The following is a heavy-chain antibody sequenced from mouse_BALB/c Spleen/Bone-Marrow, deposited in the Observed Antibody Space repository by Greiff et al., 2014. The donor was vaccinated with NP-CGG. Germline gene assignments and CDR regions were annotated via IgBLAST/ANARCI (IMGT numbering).Heavy chain of an antibody. V-gene: IGHV1-42*01. CDR1: FTGSN. D-gene: IGHD2-12*01. CDR3: ARSLLRRDALDY. Sequence: FTGSNINWVRQSTGKSLEWIGYIDPSSGGTSYYQRFKDRATVTVDKSSSTAYMQLKSLTSEDSAVYYCARSLLRRDALDYWGQGTTVTVAS. J-gene: IGHJ4*01. CDR2: IDPSSGGT.